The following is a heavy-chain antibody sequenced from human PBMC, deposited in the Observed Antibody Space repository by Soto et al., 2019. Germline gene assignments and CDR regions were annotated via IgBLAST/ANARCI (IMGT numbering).Heavy chain of an antibody. CDR3: ARDSGLDILTGYSSYNWFDP. CDR1: GGSISSSNW. V-gene: IGHV4-4*02. D-gene: IGHD3-9*01. Sequence: SETLSLTCAVSGGSISSSNWWSWVRQPPGKGLEWIGEIYHSGSTNYNPSLESRVTISVDKSKNQFSLKLSSVTAADTAVYYCARDSGLDILTGYSSYNWFDPWGQGTLVTVSS. CDR2: IYHSGST. J-gene: IGHJ5*02.